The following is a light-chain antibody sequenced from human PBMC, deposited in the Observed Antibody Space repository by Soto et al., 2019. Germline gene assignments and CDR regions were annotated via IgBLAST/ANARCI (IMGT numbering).Light chain of an antibody. V-gene: IGLV2-14*01. CDR2: DVS. Sequence: QSALTQPASVSGSPGQSITISCTGTSSDVGGYNYVSWYQQHPGKAPKLMIYDVSNRPSGVSNRFSGSKSGNTASLTISGLQSEYETAYYCSSYTSISRNVFGTGTKLTVL. J-gene: IGLJ1*01. CDR1: SSDVGGYNY. CDR3: SSYTSISRNV.